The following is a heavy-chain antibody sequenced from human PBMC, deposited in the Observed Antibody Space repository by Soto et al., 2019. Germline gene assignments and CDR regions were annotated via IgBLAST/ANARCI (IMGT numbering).Heavy chain of an antibody. V-gene: IGHV5-51*03. Sequence: EVQLVQSGAEVKKPGESLKISCKGSGYSFTSYWIGWVRQMPGKGLEWMGIIYPGDSDTRYSPSFQGQVTISADKSISTAYLQWSSLKASDTAMYYCARRRELRYFVGDAFDIWGQGTMDTVSS. D-gene: IGHD3-9*01. J-gene: IGHJ3*02. CDR1: GYSFTSYW. CDR2: IYPGDSDT. CDR3: ARRRELRYFVGDAFDI.